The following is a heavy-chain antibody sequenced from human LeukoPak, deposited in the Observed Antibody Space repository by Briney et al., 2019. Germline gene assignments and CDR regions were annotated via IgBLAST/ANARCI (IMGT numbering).Heavy chain of an antibody. D-gene: IGHD6-13*01. CDR2: IYYSGST. CDR3: AREGVRSSWYGGNWFDP. J-gene: IGHJ5*02. CDR1: GGSISSYY. V-gene: IGHV4-59*01. Sequence: PSETLSLTCTVSGGSISSYYWSWIRQPPGKGLEWIGYIYYSGSTNYNPSLKSRVTISVDTSKNQFSLKLSSVTAADTAVYYCAREGVRSSWYGGNWFDPWGQGTLVTVSS.